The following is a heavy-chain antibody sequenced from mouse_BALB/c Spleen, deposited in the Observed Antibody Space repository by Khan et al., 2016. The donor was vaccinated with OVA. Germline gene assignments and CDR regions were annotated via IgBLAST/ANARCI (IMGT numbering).Heavy chain of an antibody. Sequence: EVELVESGGGLVKPGGSLKLSCAASGFTFSSYTMSWIRQTPEKRLEWVATISSGGDNTYYPDSVKGRFTISRDNAKNNLYLQMSSLRSEDTALYYCERSNYGNFAYWGQGTLVTVSA. J-gene: IGHJ3*01. V-gene: IGHV5-9*03. D-gene: IGHD2-1*01. CDR1: GFTFSSYT. CDR2: ISSGGDNT. CDR3: ERSNYGNFAY.